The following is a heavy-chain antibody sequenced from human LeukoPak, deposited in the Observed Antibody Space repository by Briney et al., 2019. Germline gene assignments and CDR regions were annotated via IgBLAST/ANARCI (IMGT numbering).Heavy chain of an antibody. CDR1: GGSISSGSYY. Sequence: SQTLSLTCTVAGGSISSGSYYWSWLRQPAGKGLEWIGRIYTSGSTNYNPSLKSRVTISVDTSKNQFSLKLSSVTAADTAVYYCARGALGNTAMAPFDYWGQGTLVTVSS. CDR3: ARGALGNTAMAPFDY. J-gene: IGHJ4*02. V-gene: IGHV4-61*02. CDR2: IYTSGST. D-gene: IGHD5-18*01.